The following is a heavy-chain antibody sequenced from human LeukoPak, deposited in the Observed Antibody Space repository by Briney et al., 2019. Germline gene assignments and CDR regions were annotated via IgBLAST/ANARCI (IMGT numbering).Heavy chain of an antibody. V-gene: IGHV4-59*12. CDR1: GGSISSYY. Sequence: PSETLSLTCTVSGGSISSYYWSWIRQPPGKGLEWIGYIYYSGSTNYNPSLKSRVTISVDTSKNQFSLKLSSVTAADTAVYYCARDSDTLGEFDYWGQGTLVTVSS. CDR3: ARDSDTLGEFDY. CDR2: IYYSGST. J-gene: IGHJ4*02. D-gene: IGHD3-16*01.